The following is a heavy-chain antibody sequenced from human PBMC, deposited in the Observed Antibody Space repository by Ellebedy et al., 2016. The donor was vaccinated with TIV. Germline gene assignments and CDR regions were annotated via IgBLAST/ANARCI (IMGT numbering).Heavy chain of an antibody. CDR3: ARDQYHFDSSGYSYEGWYFDL. J-gene: IGHJ2*01. Sequence: MPGGSLRLSCTVSGGSISSYYWSWIRQPPGKGLEWIGYIYYSGSTNYNPSLKSRVTIAVDTSKKQFSLKLSSVTAADTAVYYCARDQYHFDSSGYSYEGWYFDLWGRGTLVTVSS. CDR1: GGSISSYY. D-gene: IGHD3-22*01. CDR2: IYYSGST. V-gene: IGHV4-59*01.